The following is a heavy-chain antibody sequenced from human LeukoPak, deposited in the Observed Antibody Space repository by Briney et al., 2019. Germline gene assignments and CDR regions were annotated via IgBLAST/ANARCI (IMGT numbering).Heavy chain of an antibody. J-gene: IGHJ4*02. V-gene: IGHV3-7*03. CDR2: LKEDGGEK. CDR3: AKIERSYYDY. Sequence: GGSLRLSCTASGFNFSTSWMSWVRQAPGKGLEWLANLKEDGGEKYYVDSVKGRFTISRDNARNSLYLQMNSLRAEDTAVYYCAKIERSYYDYWGQGTLVTVSS. D-gene: IGHD6-25*01. CDR1: GFNFSTSW.